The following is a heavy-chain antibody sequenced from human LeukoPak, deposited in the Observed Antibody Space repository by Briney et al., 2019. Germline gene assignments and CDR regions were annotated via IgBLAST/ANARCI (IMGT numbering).Heavy chain of an antibody. CDR1: GFNFRDHW. D-gene: IGHD6-19*01. Sequence: GGSLRLSCAVSGFNFRDHWMDWVRQAPGKGLEWVGHIKNDGSETYYLDSLKGRFSISRDNTNNALYLQMNSLRVEDTAVYYCVKNDGWFHLAQWGQGTLVTVSS. V-gene: IGHV3-7*03. CDR3: VKNDGWFHLAQ. CDR2: IKNDGSET. J-gene: IGHJ4*02.